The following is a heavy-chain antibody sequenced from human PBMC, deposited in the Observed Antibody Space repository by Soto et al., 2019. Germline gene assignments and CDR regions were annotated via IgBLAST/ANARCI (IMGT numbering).Heavy chain of an antibody. D-gene: IGHD3-10*01. CDR2: INPSGGST. CDR1: GYTFTSYY. J-gene: IGHJ6*02. V-gene: IGHV1-46*01. Sequence: QVQLVQSGAEVKKPGASVKVSCKASGYTFTSYYMHCVRQAPGQGLEWMGIINPSGGSTSYAQKFQGRVTMTRDTSTSTVYMELSSLRSEDTAVYYCARGEKMVRGLPYYYYYYGMDVWGQGTTVTVSS. CDR3: ARGEKMVRGLPYYYYYYGMDV.